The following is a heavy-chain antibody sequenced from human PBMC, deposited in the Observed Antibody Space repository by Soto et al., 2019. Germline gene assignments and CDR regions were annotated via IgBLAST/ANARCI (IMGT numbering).Heavy chain of an antibody. J-gene: IGHJ3*01. D-gene: IGHD3-22*01. Sequence: QVQLVESGGGLVKPGGSLRLSCAASGFTFSDYYMSWIRQAPGKGLEWVSYISSSGTTINYADSVKGRFTISRDNAKNSVYLEMNSLRAEDTAVYYCARDGDYYDRSGYFPREGFDLWGQGTMVTVSS. V-gene: IGHV3-11*01. CDR1: GFTFSDYY. CDR2: ISSSGTTI. CDR3: ARDGDYYDRSGYFPREGFDL.